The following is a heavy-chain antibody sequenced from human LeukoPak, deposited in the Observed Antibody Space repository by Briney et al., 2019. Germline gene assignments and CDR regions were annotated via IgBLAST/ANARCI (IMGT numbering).Heavy chain of an antibody. CDR3: ARASYNWNYGADY. Sequence: GSLRLSCAASGFTFSSYSMNWVRQAPGKGLEWVSVIYSGGKVYYIDSVKGRFTISRDTSKNTLYLQMNSLRAEDTAVYYCARASYNWNYGADYWGQGTLVTVSS. CDR1: GFTFSSYS. D-gene: IGHD1-7*01. V-gene: IGHV3-66*01. CDR2: IYSGGKV. J-gene: IGHJ4*02.